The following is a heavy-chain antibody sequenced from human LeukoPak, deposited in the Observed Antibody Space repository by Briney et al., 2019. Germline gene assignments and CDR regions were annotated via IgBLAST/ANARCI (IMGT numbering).Heavy chain of an antibody. J-gene: IGHJ4*02. D-gene: IGHD5-18*01. CDR1: GFTFSLFG. CDR2: ISHDGSNK. V-gene: IGHV3-30*18. Sequence: GRSLRLSCAVSGFTFSLFGMNWVRQAPGKGLEWVAVISHDGSNKYPADSVKGRFTISRDSSKNTLYLQMNSLRVEDTAVYYCAKGGYTYDWGGYFDYWGQGTLVTVSS. CDR3: AKGGYTYDWGGYFDY.